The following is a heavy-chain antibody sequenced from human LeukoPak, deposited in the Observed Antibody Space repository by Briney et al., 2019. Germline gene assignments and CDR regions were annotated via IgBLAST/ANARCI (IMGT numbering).Heavy chain of an antibody. J-gene: IGHJ4*02. Sequence: GGSLRLSCAASGFTFSSYSMNWVRQAPGKGLEWVSSISSSSSYIYYADSVKGRFTISRDNAKNSLYLQMNSLGAEDTAVYYCARMTVTSKEPDYWGQGTLVTVSS. CDR1: GFTFSSYS. CDR3: ARMTVTSKEPDY. D-gene: IGHD4-17*01. CDR2: ISSSSSYI. V-gene: IGHV3-21*01.